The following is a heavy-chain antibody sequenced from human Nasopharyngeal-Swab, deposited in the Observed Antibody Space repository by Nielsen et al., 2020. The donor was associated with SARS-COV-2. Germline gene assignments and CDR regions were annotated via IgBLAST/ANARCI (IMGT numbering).Heavy chain of an antibody. CDR3: ARARGWYCSGGICYFDY. CDR2: INPSGGST. Sequence: ASVKVSCKASGYTFTNHFMHWVRQAPGQGLEWMGMINPSGGSTGYAQNFQGRVTVTRDTSTSTVYMELSSLRSEDTAVYYCARARGWYCSGGICYFDYWGQGTLVTVSS. V-gene: IGHV1-46*01. D-gene: IGHD2-15*01. J-gene: IGHJ4*02. CDR1: GYTFTNHF.